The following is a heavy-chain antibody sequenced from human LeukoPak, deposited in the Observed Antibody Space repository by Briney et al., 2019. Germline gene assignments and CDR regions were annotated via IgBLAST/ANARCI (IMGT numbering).Heavy chain of an antibody. J-gene: IGHJ5*02. CDR3: ARRRGPTVLRRWFDP. D-gene: IGHD4-17*01. CDR1: GGSISSSSYY. V-gene: IGHV4-39*07. CDR2: INHSGST. Sequence: SETLSLTCTVSGGSISSSSYYWSWIRQPPGKGLEWIGEINHSGSTNYNPSLKSRVTISVDTSKNQFSLKLSSVTAADTAVYYCARRRGPTVLRRWFDPWGQGTLVTVSS.